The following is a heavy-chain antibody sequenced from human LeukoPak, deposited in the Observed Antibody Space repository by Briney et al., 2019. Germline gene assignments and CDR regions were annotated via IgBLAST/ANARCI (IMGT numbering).Heavy chain of an antibody. Sequence: SETLSLTCTVSGGSISSYYWSWFRKPPGKGLGWIGYIYYSGSTNYNPSLKSRVTISVDTSKNQFSLKLSSVTAADTAVYYCARDSGYGEPFDYWGQGILVTVSS. CDR3: ARDSGYGEPFDY. J-gene: IGHJ4*02. V-gene: IGHV4-59*01. CDR1: GGSISSYY. D-gene: IGHD4-17*01. CDR2: IYYSGST.